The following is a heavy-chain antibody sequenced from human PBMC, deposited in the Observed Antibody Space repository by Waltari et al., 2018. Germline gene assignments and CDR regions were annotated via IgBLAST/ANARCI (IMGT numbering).Heavy chain of an antibody. D-gene: IGHD3-10*01. J-gene: IGHJ6*03. CDR1: GGSFSGYY. CDR2: INHSGST. CDR3: ARKGGYYGSGSYYQRQPNYYYYYMDV. V-gene: IGHV4-34*01. Sequence: QVQLQQWGAGLLKPSETLSLTCAVYGGSFSGYYWSWIRQPPGKGLEWIGEINHSGSTNYNPSLKRRVTISVDTSKNQFSLKLSSVTAADTAVYYCARKGGYYGSGSYYQRQPNYYYYYMDVWGKGTTVTVSS.